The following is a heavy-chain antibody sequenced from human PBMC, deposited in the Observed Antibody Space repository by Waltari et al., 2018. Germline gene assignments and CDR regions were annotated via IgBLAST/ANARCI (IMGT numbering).Heavy chain of an antibody. Sequence: EVQLVESGGGLVQPGGSLRLSWAASGFTLGSYRMSWVHQAPGKGLEWVANIKKDGSEEYYVDSVRGRFTISRDNAKNSLYLQMNSLRPEDTAVYYCARDQWFAFDIWGQGTMVTVSS. V-gene: IGHV3-7*01. CDR3: ARDQWFAFDI. J-gene: IGHJ3*02. D-gene: IGHD3-22*01. CDR2: IKKDGSEE. CDR1: GFTLGSYR.